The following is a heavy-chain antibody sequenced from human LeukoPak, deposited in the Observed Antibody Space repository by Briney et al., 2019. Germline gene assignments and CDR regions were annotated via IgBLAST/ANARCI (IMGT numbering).Heavy chain of an antibody. V-gene: IGHV4-59*08. J-gene: IGHJ3*02. CDR3: ARQGYDILTGYIDAFDI. Sequence: PSETLSLTCIVSGDSISSYYWSWIRQPPGKGLEWIGYISYSGSTNYNPSLKSRVTISIDTSKNQFSLKLRSVTAADTAIYYCARQGYDILTGYIDAFDIWGQGTMVTVSS. CDR1: GDSISSYY. D-gene: IGHD3-9*01. CDR2: ISYSGST.